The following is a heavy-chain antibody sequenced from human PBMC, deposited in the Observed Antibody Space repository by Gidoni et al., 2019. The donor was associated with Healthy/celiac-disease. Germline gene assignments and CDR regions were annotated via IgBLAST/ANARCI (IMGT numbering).Heavy chain of an antibody. CDR3: ARDSLGQLVRAFDI. D-gene: IGHD6-13*01. J-gene: IGHJ3*02. V-gene: IGHV3-21*01. Sequence: EVQLVESGGGLVKPGGSLSLSCAASGFTFSSYSMNWVRQAPGKGLEWVSSISSRSSYIYYADSVKGRFTISRDNAKNSLYLQMNSLRAEDTAVYYCARDSLGQLVRAFDIWGQGTMVTVSS. CDR1: GFTFSSYS. CDR2: ISSRSSYI.